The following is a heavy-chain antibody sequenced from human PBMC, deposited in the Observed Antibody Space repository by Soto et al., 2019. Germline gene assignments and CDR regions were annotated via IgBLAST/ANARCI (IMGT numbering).Heavy chain of an antibody. CDR2: FYHSGTT. J-gene: IGHJ4*02. CDR1: GDSITPYF. Sequence: SETLSLTCSVSGDSITPYFWSWLRQPPVKGLEWIGHFYHSGTTNYNPALKSRVSISIDRSKNQFSLRLNSVTAADTAVYFCARDPGYCTNGVCPIFDFWGQGIPVTVSS. CDR3: ARDPGYCTNGVCPIFDF. D-gene: IGHD2-8*01. V-gene: IGHV4-59*01.